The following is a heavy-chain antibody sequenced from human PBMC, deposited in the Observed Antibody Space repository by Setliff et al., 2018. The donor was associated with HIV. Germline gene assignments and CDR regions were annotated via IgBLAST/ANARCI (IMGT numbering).Heavy chain of an antibody. J-gene: IGHJ4*02. CDR1: GFTYSDYY. CDR3: ARSPYGDYGLDY. D-gene: IGHD4-17*01. Sequence: GGSLRLSCAASGFTYSDYYMSWIRQAPGKGLEWVSYISSRGSTIYYADSVKGRFTISRDNAKNSLYLQMNTLRAEDTAVYFCARSPYGDYGLDYWGQGTLVTVSS. CDR2: ISSRGSTI. V-gene: IGHV3-11*04.